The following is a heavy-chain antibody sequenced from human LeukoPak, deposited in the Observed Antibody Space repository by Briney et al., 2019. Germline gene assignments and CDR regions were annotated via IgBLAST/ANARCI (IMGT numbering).Heavy chain of an antibody. J-gene: IGHJ4*02. CDR2: ISSSRSYI. CDR1: GLPFSSYS. V-gene: IGHV3-21*01. Sequence: GGPLTLSCAPCGLPFSSYSMMWVRQAPGEGLEWVSYISSSRSYIYYVHSVKGRFTISRDNPENSIYLQLNRLTAEDTAVYYSARDFAVDTALVTPEREYYFDYWGQGILVTVSS. D-gene: IGHD5-18*01. CDR3: ARDFAVDTALVTPEREYYFDY.